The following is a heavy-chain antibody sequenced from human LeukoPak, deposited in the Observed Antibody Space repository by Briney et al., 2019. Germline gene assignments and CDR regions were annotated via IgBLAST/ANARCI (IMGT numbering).Heavy chain of an antibody. V-gene: IGHV4-59*01. J-gene: IGHJ4*02. CDR3: ARVGYSCYGYYFDN. CDR2: IYYSGST. Sequence: SETLSLTCTVSGGSISSYYWSWIRQPPGKGLEWIGYIYYSGSTNYNPSLKSRVTLSVDTSKSQFSLKLSSVTAADTAVYYCARVGYSCYGYYFDNWGQGTLVTVSS. D-gene: IGHD5-12*01. CDR1: GGSISSYY.